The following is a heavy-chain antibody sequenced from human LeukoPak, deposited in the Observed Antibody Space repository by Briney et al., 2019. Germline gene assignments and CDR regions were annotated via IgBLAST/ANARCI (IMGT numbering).Heavy chain of an antibody. CDR1: GGSFSGYY. J-gene: IGHJ4*02. V-gene: IGHV4-34*01. CDR3: ARGQNDYVWGSYRPPHYFDY. D-gene: IGHD3-16*02. CDR2: INHSGST. Sequence: SETLSLTCAVYGGSFSGYYWSWIRQPPGKGLEWIGEINHSGSTNYNPSLKSRVTISVDTSKNQFSLKLCSVTAADTAVYYCARGQNDYVWGSYRPPHYFDYWGQGTLVTVSS.